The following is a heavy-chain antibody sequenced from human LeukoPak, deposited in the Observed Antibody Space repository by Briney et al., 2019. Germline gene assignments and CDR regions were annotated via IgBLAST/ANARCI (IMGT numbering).Heavy chain of an antibody. CDR1: GFTFSDYY. CDR3: AREKEMATFHIDY. V-gene: IGHV3-11*04. Sequence: GGSLRPSCAASGFTFSDYYMSWIRQAPGKGLEWVSYISSSGSTIYYADSVKGRFTISRDNAKNSLYLQMNSLRAEDTAVYYCAREKEMATFHIDYWGQGTLVTVSS. D-gene: IGHD5-24*01. CDR2: ISSSGSTI. J-gene: IGHJ4*02.